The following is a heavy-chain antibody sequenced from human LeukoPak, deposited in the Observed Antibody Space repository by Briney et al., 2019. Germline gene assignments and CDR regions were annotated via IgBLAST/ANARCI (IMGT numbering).Heavy chain of an antibody. V-gene: IGHV3-33*01. J-gene: IGHJ4*02. Sequence: GGSLRLSCAASGFTFSSYGMHWFRQAPGKGLEWAAVIWYDGSNKYYADSVKGRFTISRDNSKNTLYLQMNSLRAEDTAVYYCARDSDCSSTSCHFDYWGQGTLVTVSS. CDR3: ARDSDCSSTSCHFDY. CDR1: GFTFSSYG. CDR2: IWYDGSNK. D-gene: IGHD2-2*01.